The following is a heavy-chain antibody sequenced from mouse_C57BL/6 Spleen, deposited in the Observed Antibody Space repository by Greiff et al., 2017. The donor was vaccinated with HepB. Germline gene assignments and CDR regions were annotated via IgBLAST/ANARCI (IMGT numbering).Heavy chain of an antibody. D-gene: IGHD1-1*01. CDR2: INPNNGGT. V-gene: IGHV1-26*01. CDR1: GYTFTDYY. Sequence: VQLQQSGPELVKPGASVKISCKASGYTFTDYYMNWVKQSHGKSLEWIGDINPNNGGTSYNQKFKGKATLTVDKSSSTAYMELRSLTSEDSAVYYCARGDYYGHWGQGTLVTVSA. J-gene: IGHJ3*01. CDR3: ARGDYYGH.